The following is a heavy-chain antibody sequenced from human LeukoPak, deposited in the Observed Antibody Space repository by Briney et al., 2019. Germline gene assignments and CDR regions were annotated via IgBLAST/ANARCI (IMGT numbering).Heavy chain of an antibody. D-gene: IGHD2-2*01. J-gene: IGHJ6*02. CDR2: INSNGGST. CDR1: GFAFSNYA. CDR3: VKGTSTEYYYYGMDV. V-gene: IGHV3-64D*06. Sequence: PGGSLRVSCSASGFAFSNYATHWVRQAPGKGLEYVAGINSNGGSTFYADSVKGRFTMSGDNSKNTLYLQMSSLRAEDTAVYYCVKGTSTEYYYYGMDVWGQGTTVTVSS.